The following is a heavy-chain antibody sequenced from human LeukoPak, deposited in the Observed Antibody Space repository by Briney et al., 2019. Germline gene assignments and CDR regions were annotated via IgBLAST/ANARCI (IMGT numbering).Heavy chain of an antibody. CDR1: GFTFSTNY. CDR3: ARDKRYCTSGRCWGVQFGP. V-gene: IGHV3-66*01. D-gene: IGHD2-8*01. CDR2: IYRGGDT. Sequence: PGGSLRLSCVASGFTFSTNYMSWVRQAPGKGPEWISIIYRGGDTYYADSVKGRFTISRDNSKNTLYLQMNAVRAEDTAVYYCARDKRYCTSGRCWGVQFGPWGQGTLVTVSS. J-gene: IGHJ5*02.